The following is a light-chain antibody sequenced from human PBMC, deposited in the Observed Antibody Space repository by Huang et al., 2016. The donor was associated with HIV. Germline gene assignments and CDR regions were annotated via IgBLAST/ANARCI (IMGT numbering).Light chain of an antibody. V-gene: IGKV1D-12*01. CDR1: QGISSW. CDR2: GES. J-gene: IGKJ3*01. Sequence: DFQMTQSPSSVSAFVGDRVTITCRANQGISSWLGWYQKKPGTPPNLLIYGESTLQSGVPSRFGGSGSGTDFTLSISSLQPEDSATYYCQQANTSLVTFGPGTKVEIK. CDR3: QQANTSLVT.